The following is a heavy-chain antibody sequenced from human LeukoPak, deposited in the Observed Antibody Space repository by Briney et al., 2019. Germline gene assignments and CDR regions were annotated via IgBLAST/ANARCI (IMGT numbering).Heavy chain of an antibody. J-gene: IGHJ4*02. D-gene: IGHD3-22*01. CDR2: ISGSGGST. Sequence: GGSLRLSCAASGFTFSSYAMSWVRRAPGKGLEWVSAISGSGGSTYYADSVKGRFTISRDNSKNTLYLQMNSLRAEDTAVYYCAKDPAYYYDSSGPPDYWGQGTLVTVSS. V-gene: IGHV3-23*01. CDR3: AKDPAYYYDSSGPPDY. CDR1: GFTFSSYA.